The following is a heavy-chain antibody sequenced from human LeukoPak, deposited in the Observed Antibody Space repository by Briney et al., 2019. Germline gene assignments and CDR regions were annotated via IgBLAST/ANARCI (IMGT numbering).Heavy chain of an antibody. CDR3: AKDGVRVTFLSPRDYIWGSYRLGYFDY. Sequence: GGSLRLSCAASGFTFSSYAMSWVRQAPGKGLEWVSAISGSGGSTYYADSAKGRFTISRDNSKNTLYPQMNSLRAEDTAVYYCAKDGVRVTFLSPRDYIWGSYRLGYFDYWGQGTLVTVSS. J-gene: IGHJ4*02. CDR1: GFTFSSYA. CDR2: ISGSGGST. D-gene: IGHD3-16*02. V-gene: IGHV3-23*01.